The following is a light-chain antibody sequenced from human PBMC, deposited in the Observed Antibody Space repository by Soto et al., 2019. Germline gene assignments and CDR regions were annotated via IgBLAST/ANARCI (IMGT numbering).Light chain of an antibody. CDR3: QQLNSYLPT. V-gene: IGKV1-5*03. Sequence: DIQMKQSASTLSASVGDSVTITCRASQLISSYLAWYQQKPGKAPKLLIYKASRLQRGVPSRFSGSDSGTEFTLTISRLQPEDFATYYCQQLNSYLPTFGQVTRLAIK. J-gene: IGKJ5*01. CDR2: KAS. CDR1: QLISSY.